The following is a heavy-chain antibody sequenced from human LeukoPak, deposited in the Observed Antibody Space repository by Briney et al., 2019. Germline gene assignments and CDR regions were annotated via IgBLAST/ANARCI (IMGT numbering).Heavy chain of an antibody. D-gene: IGHD2-2*02. CDR3: AKSGCSSTSCYSILSGWLDP. CDR1: GFTFSNYA. J-gene: IGHJ5*02. V-gene: IGHV3-23*01. CDR2: ISNSGGTT. Sequence: GGSLRLSCAASGFTFSNYALNGVRQAPGKGLEWVSGISNSGGTTYYADSVKGRFTISRDNSKNTLYLQMNSLRAEDTAVYYCAKSGCSSTSCYSILSGWLDPWGQGTLVTVSS.